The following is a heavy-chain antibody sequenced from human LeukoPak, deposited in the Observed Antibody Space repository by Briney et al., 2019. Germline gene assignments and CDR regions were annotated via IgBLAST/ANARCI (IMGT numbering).Heavy chain of an antibody. V-gene: IGHV3-48*04. CDR2: ISGRATNT. J-gene: IGHJ4*02. CDR1: GYPFSNYG. CDR3: ARAYDWSSPLFDY. D-gene: IGHD3-9*01. Sequence: GGSLRLSCAASGYPFSNYGMDWVRQTPGRGLEWISYISGRATNTEYADSVKARFTISRDNAENTLYLQMNSLRAEDTAVYYCARAYDWSSPLFDYWGQGTLVTVSS.